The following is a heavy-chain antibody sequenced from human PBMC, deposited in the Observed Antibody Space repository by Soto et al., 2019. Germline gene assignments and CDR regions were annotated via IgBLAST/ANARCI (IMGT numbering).Heavy chain of an antibody. CDR3: ARYPRLDY. J-gene: IGHJ4*02. Sequence: SETLSLTCTVSGGSISGYYWSWIRQPPGKRLEWIGYIYYTGSTNYNPSLRSRVTISIDTSKNQFSLKLSSVTAADTAVYYCARYPRLDYWGQGTQVTVSS. CDR2: IYYTGST. V-gene: IGHV4-59*08. CDR1: GGSISGYY.